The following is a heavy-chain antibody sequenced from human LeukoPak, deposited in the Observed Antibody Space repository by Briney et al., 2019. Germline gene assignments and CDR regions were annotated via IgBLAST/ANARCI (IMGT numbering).Heavy chain of an antibody. CDR1: GGSISIYY. CDR2: IYDSGST. V-gene: IGHV4-59*01. D-gene: IGHD2-15*01. CDR3: ARVSTPYCSGGSCYRIDY. J-gene: IGHJ4*02. Sequence: SETLSLTCTVSGGSISIYYWSWIRQSPGKGLEWIGYIYDSGSTNYNPSLKSRVTISVDTSKNQFSLKLNSVTAADTAVYYCARVSTPYCSGGSCYRIDYWGQGTLVTVSS.